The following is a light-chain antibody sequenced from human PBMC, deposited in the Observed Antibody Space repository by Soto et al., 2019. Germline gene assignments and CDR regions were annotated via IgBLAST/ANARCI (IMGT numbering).Light chain of an antibody. V-gene: IGKV3-15*01. CDR3: QQYNNWLLIT. Sequence: EIVMTQSTATLSVSPGERATLSCRASQSVSSNLAWYQQKPGQAPRLLIYGASTRATGIPARFSGSGSGTEFTLTISSLQSEDFAVYYCQQYNNWLLITFGQGTRLEIK. J-gene: IGKJ5*01. CDR1: QSVSSN. CDR2: GAS.